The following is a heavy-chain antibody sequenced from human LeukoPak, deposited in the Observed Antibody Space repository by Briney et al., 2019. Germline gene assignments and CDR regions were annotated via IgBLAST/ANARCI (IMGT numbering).Heavy chain of an antibody. V-gene: IGHV4-31*03. CDR2: IYYSGST. D-gene: IGHD6-19*01. J-gene: IGHJ4*02. CDR3: ARMAIYSSGWYRGYFDY. Sequence: SETLSLTCTVSGGSISSSSHYWGWIRQPPGEGLEWIGYIYYSGSTYYNPSLKSRVTISVDTSKNQFSLKLSSVTAADTAVYYCARMAIYSSGWYRGYFDYWGQGTLVTVSS. CDR1: GGSISSSSHY.